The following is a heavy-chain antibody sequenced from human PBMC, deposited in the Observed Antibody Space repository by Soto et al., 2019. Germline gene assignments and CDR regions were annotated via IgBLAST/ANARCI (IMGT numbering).Heavy chain of an antibody. CDR1: GFTLRTYT. CDR3: VRGMNPLF. J-gene: IGHJ4*01. CDR2: ISISSSDR. V-gene: IGHV3-21*06. Sequence: GGSLRLSCAASGFTLRTYTMNWVRQAPGKGLEWVSSISISSSDRYYADSVRGRFTISRDNAKNALYLQMNSLRADDTAVYFCVRGMNPLFGGQGSLVTVSA.